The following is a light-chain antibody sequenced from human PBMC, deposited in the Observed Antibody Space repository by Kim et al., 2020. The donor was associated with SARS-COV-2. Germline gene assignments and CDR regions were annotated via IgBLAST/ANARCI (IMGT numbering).Light chain of an antibody. J-gene: IGLJ2*01. V-gene: IGLV4-60*03. CDR3: KTWDGFTLGR. CDR1: SGHTNYI. Sequence: QPVLTQSSSASASLGSSVTLSCTLSSGHTNYIIAWHQQQPGKDPRFLMKVEGSGRSDKGSGVPDRLSAARSGAARYLTISNLQTDDEVDDWWKTWDGFTLGRFGGGTQLTVL. CDR2: VEGSGRS.